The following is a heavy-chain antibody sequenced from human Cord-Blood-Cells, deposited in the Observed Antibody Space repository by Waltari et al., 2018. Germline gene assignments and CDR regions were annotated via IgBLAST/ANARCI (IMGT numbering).Heavy chain of an antibody. V-gene: IGHV3-33*01. D-gene: IGHD1-26*01. CDR3: ARETSGSYDY. CDR2: IWYDGSNK. CDR1: GFTFSSYG. Sequence: VQLVESGGGVVQPGRSLRLSCAASGFTFSSYGMHWVRQAPGKGLEWVAVIWYDGSNKYYADSVKGRFTISRDNSKNTLYLQMNSLRAEDTAVFYCARETSGSYDYWGQGTLVTVSS. J-gene: IGHJ4*02.